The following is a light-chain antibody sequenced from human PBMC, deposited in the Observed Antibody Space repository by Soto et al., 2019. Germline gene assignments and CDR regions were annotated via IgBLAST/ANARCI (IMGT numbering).Light chain of an antibody. CDR3: HQRSNWPPYT. V-gene: IGKV3-11*01. CDR1: QSVSSY. CDR2: DAS. J-gene: IGKJ2*01. Sequence: EIVLTQSPATLSLSPGDRATLSCRASQSVSSYLAWYQQKPGQAPSLLIYDASNRATGIPARFSGSGSGTDFTLTISSQEPVDFADYYCHQRSNWPPYTFGQGTKLEIK.